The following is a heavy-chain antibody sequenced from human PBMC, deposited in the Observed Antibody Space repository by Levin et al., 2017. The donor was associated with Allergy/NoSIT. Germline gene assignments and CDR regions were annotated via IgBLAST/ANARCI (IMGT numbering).Heavy chain of an antibody. CDR3: ASDDTTDWFFY. CDR2: IYYSGSI. Sequence: PSETLSLTCTVSGGSISTTPFYWGWIRQPPGKGLEWIGTIYYSGSIYYNPSLKSRATISVDTSKNQFSLKLSSVTAADTAVYYCASDDTTDWFFYWGQGTLVTASS. CDR1: GGSISTTPFY. V-gene: IGHV4-39*01. D-gene: IGHD3-9*01. J-gene: IGHJ4*02.